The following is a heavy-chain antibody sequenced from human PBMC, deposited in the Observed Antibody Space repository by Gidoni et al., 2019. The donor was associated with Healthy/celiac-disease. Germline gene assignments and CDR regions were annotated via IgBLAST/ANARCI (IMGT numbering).Heavy chain of an antibody. V-gene: IGHV3-23*01. J-gene: IGHJ6*03. Sequence: EVQLLESGGGLVQPGGSLRLSCAASGFTFSSYAMSWVRQAPGKGLEWVSAINGSGGSTYYADSVKGRFTISRDNSKNTLYLQMNSLRAEDTAVYYCAKATRYCSSTSCYTYYHYYMDVWGKGTTVTVSS. D-gene: IGHD2-2*02. CDR3: AKATRYCSSTSCYTYYHYYMDV. CDR2: INGSGGST. CDR1: GFTFSSYA.